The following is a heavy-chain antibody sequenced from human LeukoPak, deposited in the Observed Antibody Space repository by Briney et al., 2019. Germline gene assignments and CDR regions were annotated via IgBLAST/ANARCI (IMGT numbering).Heavy chain of an antibody. J-gene: IGHJ6*03. V-gene: IGHV1-18*01. CDR2: ISAYNGNT. D-gene: IGHD2-2*01. Sequence: GASVKVSCKASGYTFTNYAMNWVRQAPGQGLEWMGWISAYNGNTNYAQKLQGRVTMTTDTSTSTAYMELRSLRSDDTAVYYCAAAGVPAAMDPFNYMDVWGKGTTVTVSS. CDR1: GYTFTNYA. CDR3: AAAGVPAAMDPFNYMDV.